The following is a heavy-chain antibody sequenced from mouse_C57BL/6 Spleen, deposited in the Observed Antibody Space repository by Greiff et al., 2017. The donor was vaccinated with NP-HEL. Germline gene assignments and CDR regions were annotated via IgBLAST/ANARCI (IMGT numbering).Heavy chain of an antibody. CDR1: GYTFTSYW. J-gene: IGHJ2*01. Sequence: VQLQQSGTELVKPGASVKLSCKASGYTFTSYWMHWVKQRPGQGLEWIGNINPSNGGTNYNEKFKSKATLTVDKSSSTAYMQLSSLTSEDSAVYYCAREGGYYYGSSLDYWGQGTTLTVSS. D-gene: IGHD1-1*01. V-gene: IGHV1-53*01. CDR2: INPSNGGT. CDR3: AREGGYYYGSSLDY.